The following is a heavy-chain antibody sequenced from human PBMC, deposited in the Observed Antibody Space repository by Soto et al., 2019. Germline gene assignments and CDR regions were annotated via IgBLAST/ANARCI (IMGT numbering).Heavy chain of an antibody. J-gene: IGHJ6*03. Sequence: GGSLRLSCAASGFTFSSYGMHWVRQAPCKGLEWVAVIWYDGSNKYYADSVKGRFTISRDNSKNTLYLQMNSLRAEDTAVYYCARDGDGSGSYYIYYYYMDVWAKGTTVTVSS. CDR2: IWYDGSNK. CDR1: GFTFSSYG. V-gene: IGHV3-33*01. CDR3: ARDGDGSGSYYIYYYYMDV. D-gene: IGHD3-10*01.